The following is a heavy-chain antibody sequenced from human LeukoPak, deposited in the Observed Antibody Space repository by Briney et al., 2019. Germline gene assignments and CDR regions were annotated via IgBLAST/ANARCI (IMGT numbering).Heavy chain of an antibody. CDR3: ARDRVGATGKYYFDY. V-gene: IGHV4-4*07. CDR1: GGSINSYY. Sequence: SETLSLTCTVSGGSINSYYWSWIRQPAGKGLEWIGRIYTSGSTNYNPSLKSRVTMSVDTSKNQFSLKLSSVTAADTAVYYCARDRVGATGKYYFDYWGQGTLVTVSS. D-gene: IGHD1-26*01. J-gene: IGHJ4*02. CDR2: IYTSGST.